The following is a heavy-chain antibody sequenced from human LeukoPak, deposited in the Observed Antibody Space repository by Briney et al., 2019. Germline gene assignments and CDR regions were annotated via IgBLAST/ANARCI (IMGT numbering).Heavy chain of an antibody. Sequence: SETLSLSCTVSGGSISSYYWSWIRQPAGKGLEWIGRIYTSGSTNYNPSLKSRVTMSVDTSKNQFSLKLSSVTAADTAVYYCARDPIWFGELSVWGQGTLVTVSS. CDR1: GGSISSYY. CDR2: IYTSGST. D-gene: IGHD3-10*01. V-gene: IGHV4-4*07. CDR3: ARDPIWFGELSV. J-gene: IGHJ4*02.